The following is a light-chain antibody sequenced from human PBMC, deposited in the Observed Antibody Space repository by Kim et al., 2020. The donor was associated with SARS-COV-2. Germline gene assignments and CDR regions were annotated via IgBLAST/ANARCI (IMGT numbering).Light chain of an antibody. CDR1: SGSIATNY. J-gene: IGLJ2*01. V-gene: IGLV6-57*01. CDR3: QSYDSINKV. Sequence: NFILTQPHSVSESPGKTVTISCTRSSGSIATNYVQWYQQRPGSSPTTLIYEDNQRPSGVPDRFSGSIDSSSNSASLTISGLRTEDEADYYCQSYDSINKVFGGGTQLTV. CDR2: EDN.